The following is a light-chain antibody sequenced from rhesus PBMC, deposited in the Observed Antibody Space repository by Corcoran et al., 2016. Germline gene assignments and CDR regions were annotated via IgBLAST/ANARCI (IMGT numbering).Light chain of an antibody. CDR3: LQYSSSPFT. J-gene: IGKJ3*01. V-gene: IGKV1-22*01. Sequence: DIQMTQSPSSLSASVGDTVTITCRASQSISSWLDWYQQKPGKAPKLLIYKASNLQSGVPSRFSGSGSGTDFTLTISRLQPEDFATYYCLQYSSSPFTFGPGTKLDI. CDR1: QSISSW. CDR2: KAS.